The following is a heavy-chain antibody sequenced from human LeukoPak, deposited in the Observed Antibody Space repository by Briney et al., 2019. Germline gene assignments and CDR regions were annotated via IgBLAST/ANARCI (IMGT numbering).Heavy chain of an antibody. J-gene: IGHJ4*02. V-gene: IGHV4-39*01. D-gene: IGHD3-3*01. Sequence: SETLSLTCSVSGGSIISSNYYWGWIRQPPGKGLEWIGSIYQSGSGSSYYNPSLKSRVPIFGDTSKNQFFLRLSSVTAADTAVYYCASTLRFLPYRRFDYWGQGTLVTVPS. CDR2: IYQSGSGSS. CDR3: ASTLRFLPYRRFDY. CDR1: GGSIISSNYY.